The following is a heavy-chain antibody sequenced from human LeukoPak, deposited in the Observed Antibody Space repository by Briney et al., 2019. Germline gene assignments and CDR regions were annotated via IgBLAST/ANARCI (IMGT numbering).Heavy chain of an antibody. CDR2: VNHSGST. J-gene: IGHJ4*02. V-gene: IGHV4-34*01. CDR3: ARGIPNFTYYYGSGSYSPRFDY. Sequence: SETLSLTCAVYGGSFSGYYWSWIRQPPGKGLEWIGEVNHSGSTNYNPSLKSRVTISVDTPKNQFSLKLSSVTAADTAVYYCARGIPNFTYYYGSGSYSPRFDYWGQGTLVTVSS. D-gene: IGHD3-10*01. CDR1: GGSFSGYY.